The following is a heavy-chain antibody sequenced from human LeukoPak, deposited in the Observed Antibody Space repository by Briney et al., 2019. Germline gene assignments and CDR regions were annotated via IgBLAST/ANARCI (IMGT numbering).Heavy chain of an antibody. D-gene: IGHD3-10*01. CDR2: IYTSGST. CDR1: GGSMSSYY. J-gene: IGHJ4*02. CDR3: ARGDYYGSGASANPLHFDY. Sequence: PSEALSLTCTVSGGSMSSYYWSWIRQPAGKGLVWIGRIYTSGSTDYNPSLKSRVTMSVDTSKNQFTLKLSSVTAADTAVYYCARGDYYGSGASANPLHFDYWGQGTLVTVSS. V-gene: IGHV4-4*07.